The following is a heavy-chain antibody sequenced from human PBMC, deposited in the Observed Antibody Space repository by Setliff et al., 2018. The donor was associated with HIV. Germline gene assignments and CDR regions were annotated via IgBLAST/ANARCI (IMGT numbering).Heavy chain of an antibody. V-gene: IGHV3-23*01. CDR1: GFTFSSYA. CDR2: ISGSGIGS. CDR3: AKVGA. J-gene: IGHJ4*02. Sequence: GGSLRLSCAASGFTFSSYAMTWVRQAPGKGLEWVSAISGSGIGSYYPDSVKGRFTISRDNVKNSLYLQMNSLRAKDTAVYYCAKVGAWGQGTLVTVSS.